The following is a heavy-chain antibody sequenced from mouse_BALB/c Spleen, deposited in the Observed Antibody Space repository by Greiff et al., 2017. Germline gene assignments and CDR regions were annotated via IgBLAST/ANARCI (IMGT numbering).Heavy chain of an antibody. CDR1: GFNIKDTY. D-gene: IGHD1-2*01. CDR3: TTATDY. CDR2: IDPANGNT. Sequence: VQLKQSGAELVKPGASVKLSCTASGFNIKDTYMHWVKQRPEQGLEWIGRIDPANGNTKYDPKFQGKATITADTSSNTAYLQLSSLTSEDTAVYYCTTATDYWGQGTTLTVSS. J-gene: IGHJ2*01. V-gene: IGHV14-3*02.